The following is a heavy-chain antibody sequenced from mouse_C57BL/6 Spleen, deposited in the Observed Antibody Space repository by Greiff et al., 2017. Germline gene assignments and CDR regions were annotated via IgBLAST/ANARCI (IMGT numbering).Heavy chain of an antibody. CDR2: ISSGSSTI. V-gene: IGHV5-17*01. D-gene: IGHD1-1*01. J-gene: IGHJ1*03. CDR3: ARKGTTVSYWYFDV. Sequence: EVKLVESGGGLVKPGGSLKFSCAASGFTFSDYGMHWVRQAPEKGLGWVAYISSGSSTIYYADTVKGRFTISRDTAKNTLFLQMTSLRSEDTAMYDCARKGTTVSYWYFDVWGTGTTVTVSS. CDR1: GFTFSDYG.